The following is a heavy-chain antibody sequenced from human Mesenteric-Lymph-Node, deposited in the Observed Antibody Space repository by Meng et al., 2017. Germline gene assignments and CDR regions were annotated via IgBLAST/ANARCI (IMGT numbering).Heavy chain of an antibody. D-gene: IGHD4-17*01. CDR1: GYTFTSYD. Sequence: ASVKVSCKASGYTFTSYDINWVRQATGQGLEWMGWMNPNSGNTGYAQKFQGRVTMTRNTSISTAYMELSRLRSEDTAVYYCARGDYGDYVVWFDPWGQGTLVTVSS. J-gene: IGHJ5*02. V-gene: IGHV1-8*01. CDR3: ARGDYGDYVVWFDP. CDR2: MNPNSGNT.